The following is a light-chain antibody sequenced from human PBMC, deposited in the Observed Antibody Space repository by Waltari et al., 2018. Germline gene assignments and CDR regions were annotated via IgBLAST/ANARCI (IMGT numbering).Light chain of an antibody. CDR2: WAS. Sequence: DIVMTQSPDSLAVSLGEWATINCKSSQSVLYSSNNKNYLAWYHQKPGQPPKLLIYWASTRESGVPDRFSGSGSGTDFTLTISSLQAEDVAVYYCQQYYSTPWTFGQGTKVEIK. CDR3: QQYYSTPWT. V-gene: IGKV4-1*01. J-gene: IGKJ1*01. CDR1: QSVLYSSNNKNY.